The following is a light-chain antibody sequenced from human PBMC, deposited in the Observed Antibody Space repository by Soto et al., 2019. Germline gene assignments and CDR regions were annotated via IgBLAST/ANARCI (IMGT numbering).Light chain of an antibody. CDR3: QQYGNSPRT. J-gene: IGKJ1*01. CDR1: QDISNY. Sequence: DIQMTQSPSSLSASVGDRVTITCQASQDISNYLNWYQQKPGKAPKLLIYKASTLKSGVPSRFSGSGSGTDFTLTISSLEPEDFAVYYCQQYGNSPRTFGQGTKVDIK. V-gene: IGKV1-33*01. CDR2: KAS.